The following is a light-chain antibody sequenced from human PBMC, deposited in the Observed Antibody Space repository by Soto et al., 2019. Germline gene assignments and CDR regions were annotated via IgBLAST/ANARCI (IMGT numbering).Light chain of an antibody. J-gene: IGKJ1*01. CDR3: QQYGTSPTWT. CDR1: ESISNNY. CDR2: GAS. Sequence: EIVLTQSPDTLSLSPGEEATLSCRTSESISNNYLAWYQQKAGQAPRLLIYGASGRATGIPDRFSGSGSGTAFTLTISRLEHEDFAVYFCQQYGTSPTWTFGQGTNVEVK. V-gene: IGKV3-20*01.